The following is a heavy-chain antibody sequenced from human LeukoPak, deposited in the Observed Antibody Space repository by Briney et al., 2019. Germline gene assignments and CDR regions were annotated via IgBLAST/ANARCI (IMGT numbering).Heavy chain of an antibody. CDR1: GGSISGYY. CDR2: IYYTGST. CDR3: ARLRGNYFPDY. V-gene: IGHV4-59*01. D-gene: IGHD4-11*01. Sequence: SETLSLTCTVSGGSISGYYWTWIRQPPGKGLEWIGYIYYTGSTNYNPPLESRVTISVDTSKNQFSLRLSSVTAADTAVYYCARLRGNYFPDYWGQGTLVTVSS. J-gene: IGHJ4*02.